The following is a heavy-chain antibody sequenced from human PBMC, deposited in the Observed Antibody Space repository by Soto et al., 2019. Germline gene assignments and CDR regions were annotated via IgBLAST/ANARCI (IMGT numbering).Heavy chain of an antibody. Sequence: QVQLVESGGGVVQPGRSLRLSCAASRFTFSSYGMHWVRQAPGKGLERGAAISYDGSNKNYAATVKGRFTISRDNSKNTLYVQMNGLRGEDTAVYHCARGLVGYVFGVQDYHYGMDVWGQGTTRTVSS. CDR1: RFTFSSYG. V-gene: IGHV3-30*03. D-gene: IGHD2-8*02. J-gene: IGHJ6*02. CDR2: ISYDGSNK. CDR3: ARGLVGYVFGVQDYHYGMDV.